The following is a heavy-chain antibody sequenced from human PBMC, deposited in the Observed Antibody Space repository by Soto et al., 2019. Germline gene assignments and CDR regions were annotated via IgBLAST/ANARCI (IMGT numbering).Heavy chain of an antibody. CDR3: TTYSSSWYL. Sequence: WWSLRLSCSASVFTFSGSALHWCRQASGKGLEWVGRIRSKANSYATAYAASVKGRFTISRDDSKSTAYLQMNSLKTEDTAVYYCTTYSSSWYLWGQGTLVTVSS. CDR1: VFTFSGSA. J-gene: IGHJ4*02. V-gene: IGHV3-73*01. D-gene: IGHD6-13*01. CDR2: IRSKANSYAT.